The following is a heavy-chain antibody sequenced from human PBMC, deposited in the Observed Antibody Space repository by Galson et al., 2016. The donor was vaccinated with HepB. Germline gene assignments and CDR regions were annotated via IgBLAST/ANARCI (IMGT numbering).Heavy chain of an antibody. J-gene: IGHJ4*02. Sequence: PALVKPTQTLTLTCTFSGFSLSTSGMCVSWIRQPPGKALEWLALIEWDDDKYYSTSLKTRLTISKDTSKNQLVLTMTNMDPVDTATYYCARIRGIAAAGPFDYWGQGTLVTVSS. CDR2: IEWDDDK. CDR3: ARIRGIAAAGPFDY. V-gene: IGHV2-70*01. CDR1: GFSLSTSGMC. D-gene: IGHD6-13*01.